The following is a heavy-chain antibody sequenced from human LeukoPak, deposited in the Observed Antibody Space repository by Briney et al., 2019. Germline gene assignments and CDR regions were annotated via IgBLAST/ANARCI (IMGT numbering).Heavy chain of an antibody. Sequence: GESLKISRKGSGYSFTSYWISWVRQMPGKGLEWMGRIDPSDSYTKYSPSFQGHVTISGDESISTAYLQWSSLKASDTAMYYCARHFLGELPDMDVWGQGTTVTVPS. D-gene: IGHD1-26*01. V-gene: IGHV5-10-1*01. CDR1: GYSFTSYW. CDR2: IDPSDSYT. CDR3: ARHFLGELPDMDV. J-gene: IGHJ6*02.